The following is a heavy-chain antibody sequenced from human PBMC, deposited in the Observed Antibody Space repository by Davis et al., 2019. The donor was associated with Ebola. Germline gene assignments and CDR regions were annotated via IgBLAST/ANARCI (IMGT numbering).Heavy chain of an antibody. Sequence: GESLKISCAASGFTFSSYSMNWVRQAPGKGLEWVSSISSSSSYIYYADSVKGRFTISRDNAKNSLYLQMNSLRAEDTAVYYCARALRIHYGMDVWGQGTTVTVSS. J-gene: IGHJ6*02. D-gene: IGHD5/OR15-5a*01. CDR3: ARALRIHYGMDV. CDR2: ISSSSSYI. CDR1: GFTFSSYS. V-gene: IGHV3-21*01.